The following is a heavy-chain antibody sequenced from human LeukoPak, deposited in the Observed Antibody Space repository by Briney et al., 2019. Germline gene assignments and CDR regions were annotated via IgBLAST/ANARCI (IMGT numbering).Heavy chain of an antibody. Sequence: GESLKISCKGSGYSFTSYWIGWVRQMPGKGLEWMGIIYPGDSDTRYSPSFQGQVTISADKSISTDYLQWSSLKASDTAMYYCARLSIVVPAANPIGWFDPWGQGTLVTVSS. CDR2: IYPGDSDT. D-gene: IGHD2-2*01. CDR3: ARLSIVVPAANPIGWFDP. CDR1: GYSFTSYW. V-gene: IGHV5-51*01. J-gene: IGHJ5*02.